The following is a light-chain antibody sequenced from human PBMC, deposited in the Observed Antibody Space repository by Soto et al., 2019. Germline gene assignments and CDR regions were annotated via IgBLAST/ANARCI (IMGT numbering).Light chain of an antibody. CDR2: EVS. J-gene: IGLJ3*02. CDR1: SSDVGGYDY. V-gene: IGLV2-14*01. CDR3: SSYTSSSPLV. Sequence: QSVLTQPPSASGSPGQPVTISWTGTSSDVGGYDYVSWYQQHPGKAPKLMIYEVSNRPSGVSNRFSGSKSGNTASLTISGLQAEDEADYYCSSYTSSSPLVFGAGTKLTVL.